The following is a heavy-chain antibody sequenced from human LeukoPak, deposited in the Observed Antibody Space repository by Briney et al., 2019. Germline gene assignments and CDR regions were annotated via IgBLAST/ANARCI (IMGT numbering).Heavy chain of an antibody. D-gene: IGHD6-19*01. CDR2: MNPNSGNT. V-gene: IGHV1-8*01. Sequence: ASVKVSCKASGYTFTSYDINWVRQATGQGLEWMGWMNPNSGNTGYAQKFQGRVTMTRNTSISTAYMELSSLRSEDTAVYYCARYSGWNDAFDIWGQGTMVIVSS. CDR3: ARYSGWNDAFDI. CDR1: GYTFTSYD. J-gene: IGHJ3*02.